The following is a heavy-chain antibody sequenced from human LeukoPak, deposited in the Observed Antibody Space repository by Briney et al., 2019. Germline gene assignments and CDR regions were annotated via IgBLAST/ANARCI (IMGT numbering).Heavy chain of an antibody. CDR2: MHTTGST. CDR1: NGSISSGFNY. CDR3: ARERAGWIHALDI. D-gene: IGHD5-18*01. J-gene: IGHJ3*02. Sequence: SETLSLTCIVSNGSISSGFNYWTWIRQPAGGGLEWIGRMHTTGSTYYSPSLKSRVTMSIDKSKNQFSLRLSSVTAADTALYFCARERAGWIHALDIWGQGTIVTVSS. V-gene: IGHV4-61*02.